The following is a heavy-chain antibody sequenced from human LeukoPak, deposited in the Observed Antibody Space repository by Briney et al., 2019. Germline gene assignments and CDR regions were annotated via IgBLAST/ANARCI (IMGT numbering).Heavy chain of an antibody. CDR1: GFTFSSYW. Sequence: GGSLRLSCAASGFTFSSYWMTWVRQAPGKGLEWVANIKQDGSEKHYVDSVKGRFTISRDNAKNSLYLQMNSLRAEDTAVYYCSRGGRFYDFWSGSLVFDIWGQGTMVTVSS. D-gene: IGHD3-3*01. CDR2: IKQDGSEK. J-gene: IGHJ3*02. CDR3: SRGGRFYDFWSGSLVFDI. V-gene: IGHV3-7*01.